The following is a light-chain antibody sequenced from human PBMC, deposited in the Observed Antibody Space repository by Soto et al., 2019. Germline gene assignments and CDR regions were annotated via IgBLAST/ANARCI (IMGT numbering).Light chain of an antibody. CDR3: QQYKSLPLT. CDR1: QDISNF. CDR2: DAS. J-gene: IGKJ4*01. V-gene: IGKV1-33*01. Sequence: DIQMTQSPASLSASVGDRVTITCQASQDISNFLNWYRQKPGEAPNLLIYDASTLETGVPLRFSGSGYGSYFSFTISSLQPEDVATYYCQQYKSLPLTFGGGTKVEIK.